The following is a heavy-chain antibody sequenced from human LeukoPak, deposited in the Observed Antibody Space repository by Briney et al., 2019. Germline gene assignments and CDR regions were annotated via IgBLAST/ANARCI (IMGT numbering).Heavy chain of an antibody. CDR2: IYYSGST. V-gene: IGHV4-39*07. CDR1: GGSISSSSYY. CDR3: ARGRGRYDLEEVPLYGMDV. D-gene: IGHD3-3*01. J-gene: IGHJ6*02. Sequence: PSETLSLTCTVSGGSISSSSYYWGWIRQPPGKGLEWIGSIYYSGSTYYNPSLKSRVTISVDTSKNQFSLKLSSVTAADTAVYYCARGRGRYDLEEVPLYGMDVWGQGTTVTVSS.